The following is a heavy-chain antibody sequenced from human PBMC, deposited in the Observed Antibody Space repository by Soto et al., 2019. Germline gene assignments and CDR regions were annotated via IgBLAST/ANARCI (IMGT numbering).Heavy chain of an antibody. V-gene: IGHV1-58*02. CDR2: IVVVSGST. D-gene: IGHD1-26*01. Sequence: PVKVSCKASGFDFGSFGIQFLRQTRGRGLEWIGWIVVVSGSTNYARQFQGRVAISRDMSSSTAYLDLYDLKSDDTAVYFCSADHPHMAMGWPVWGQGTTVTVSS. CDR1: GFDFGSFG. J-gene: IGHJ6*02. CDR3: SADHPHMAMGWPV.